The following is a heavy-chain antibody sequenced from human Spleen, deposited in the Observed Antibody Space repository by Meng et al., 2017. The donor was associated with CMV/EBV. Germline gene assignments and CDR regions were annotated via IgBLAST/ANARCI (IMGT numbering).Heavy chain of an antibody. Sequence: GGSISSGGHSWSWIRQHPGKGLEWIGYIYYSGSTYYNPSLRSRVTISVDTSKNQFSLRLSSVTAADTAVYYCARGAYSNYPNNWFDPWGQGTLVTVSS. D-gene: IGHD4-11*01. J-gene: IGHJ5*02. CDR1: GGSISSGGHS. V-gene: IGHV4-31*02. CDR2: IYYSGST. CDR3: ARGAYSNYPNNWFDP.